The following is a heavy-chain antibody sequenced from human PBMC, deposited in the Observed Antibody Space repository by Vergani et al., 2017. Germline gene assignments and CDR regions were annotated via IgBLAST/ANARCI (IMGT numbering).Heavy chain of an antibody. CDR3: ARGRYDSSGYYYPLEAENRLELDY. CDR2: ISWNSGAV. J-gene: IGHJ4*02. Sequence: EVDLVESGGGLAQPGGSLRLSCEASGITFWKFGMHWVRQGPGKGLEWVSGISWNSGAVDYADSVRGRFTISRDNAKNSLYLQMNSLRAEDTAVYYCARGRYDSSGYYYPLEAENRLELDYWGQGTLVTVSS. CDR1: GITFWKFG. D-gene: IGHD3-22*01. V-gene: IGHV3-9*01.